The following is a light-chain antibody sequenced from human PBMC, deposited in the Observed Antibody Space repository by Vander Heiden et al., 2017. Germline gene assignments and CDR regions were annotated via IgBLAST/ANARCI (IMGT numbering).Light chain of an antibody. CDR1: SSNIGKNY. CDR2: EDN. J-gene: IGLJ3*02. V-gene: IGLV1-51*02. Sequence: QSVLTQLPSVSAAPGPKVTISCSGSSSNIGKNYVSWYHQVPATAPKLLIYEDNKRPSGIPDRFSGSKSGTSATLGITGLQTGDEGAYYCGTWDTSLSAGVFGGGTKLTVL. CDR3: GTWDTSLSAGV.